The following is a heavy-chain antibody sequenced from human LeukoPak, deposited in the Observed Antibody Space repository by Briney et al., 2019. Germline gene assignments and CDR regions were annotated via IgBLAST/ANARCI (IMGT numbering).Heavy chain of an antibody. J-gene: IGHJ4*02. D-gene: IGHD5-18*01. V-gene: IGHV3-7*02. CDR2: IKQDGREQ. Sequence: GGSLRLSCAGSGFTFSRYWMTWVRRAPGKGLEWVANIKQDGREQYYLDSVRGRFTISRDNAKNSLHLQMSGLRAEDTAVYYCARGSGVQVWSSLDYWGQGTLVTVSS. CDR3: ARGSGVQVWSSLDY. CDR1: GFTFSRYW.